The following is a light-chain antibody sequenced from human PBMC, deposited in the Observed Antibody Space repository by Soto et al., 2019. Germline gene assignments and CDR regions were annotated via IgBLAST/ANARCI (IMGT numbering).Light chain of an antibody. V-gene: IGLV2-14*01. Sequence: QSVLTQPASVSGSPGQSITISCTGTSSDVGGYNYVSWYQQHAGKAPKLMIYDVSNRPSGVSNRFSGSKSGNTASLNISGLQAEDEADYYCSSYTSSSTLVFGGGTKVTVL. CDR2: DVS. J-gene: IGLJ2*01. CDR1: SSDVGGYNY. CDR3: SSYTSSSTLV.